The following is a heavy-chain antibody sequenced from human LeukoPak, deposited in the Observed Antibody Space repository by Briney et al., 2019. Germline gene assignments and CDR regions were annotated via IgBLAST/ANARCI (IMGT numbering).Heavy chain of an antibody. D-gene: IGHD7-27*01. Sequence: GGSLRLSCAASGFTLSNSWMFWVRQAPGKGLVWVSDTNNDGSRTSYADSVKGRFTISRDGAKNTLFLQMNSLRAEDTAVYYCARGGLPGGFDYWGQGTLVTVSS. V-gene: IGHV3-74*01. CDR2: TNNDGSRT. CDR1: GFTLSNSW. J-gene: IGHJ4*02. CDR3: ARGGLPGGFDY.